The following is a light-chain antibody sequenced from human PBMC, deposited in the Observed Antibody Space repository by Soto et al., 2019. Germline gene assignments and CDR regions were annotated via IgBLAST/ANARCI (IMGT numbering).Light chain of an antibody. CDR1: SSDIGGFNY. CDR3: SSYTTTRTVV. J-gene: IGLJ2*01. CDR2: NVS. Sequence: QSALTQPASVSGSPGQSITISCTGTSSDIGGFNYVSWYQHHPGKAPKLMIHNVSSRPSGVSDRFSGSKSGYTASLNISGRQAEDEADYYCSSYTTTRTVVFGGGTKLTVL. V-gene: IGLV2-14*03.